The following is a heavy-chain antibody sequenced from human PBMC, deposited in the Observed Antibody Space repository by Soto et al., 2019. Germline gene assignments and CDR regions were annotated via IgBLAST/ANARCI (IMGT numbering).Heavy chain of an antibody. V-gene: IGHV4-39*01. Sequence: SETLSLTCTVSGDSITSNSYFWAWIRQPPGKGLEWIGSIYYSGTTYYNPSLKSRVTISVDSSKNQFSLKLSSVTAADTSVYYCARHFSVDYFDYWGQGALVTVSS. CDR1: GDSITSNSYF. CDR3: ARHFSVDYFDY. J-gene: IGHJ4*02. CDR2: IYYSGTT.